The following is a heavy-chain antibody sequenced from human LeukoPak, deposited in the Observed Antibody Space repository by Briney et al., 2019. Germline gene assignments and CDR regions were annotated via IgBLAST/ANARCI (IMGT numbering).Heavy chain of an antibody. CDR3: AKDYGGGIGIAFDY. CDR2: ISGSSGST. D-gene: IGHD3-16*01. Sequence: GGSLRLSCAAPGFTFSSYAMSWVRQAPGKGLEWVSTISGSSGSTYYADSVKGRFIISRDNSKNTLYLEMNSLRAEDTAVYYCAKDYGGGIGIAFDYWGQGTLVTVSS. J-gene: IGHJ4*02. V-gene: IGHV3-23*01. CDR1: GFTFSSYA.